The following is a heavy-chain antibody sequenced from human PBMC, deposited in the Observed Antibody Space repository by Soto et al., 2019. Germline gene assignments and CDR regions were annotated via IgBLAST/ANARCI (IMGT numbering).Heavy chain of an antibody. J-gene: IGHJ6*02. D-gene: IGHD6-19*01. CDR2: TYYRSKWYN. Sequence: SQTLSLTCAISGDSVSSNSAAWDWIRQSPSRGLEWLGRTYYRSKWYNDYAVSVKSRITINPDTSKNQFSLQLNSVTPEDTAVYYCARDRGGGWYDYYYYYSGMDVWGQGTTVTVSS. V-gene: IGHV6-1*01. CDR3: ARDRGGGWYDYYYYYSGMDV. CDR1: GDSVSSNSAA.